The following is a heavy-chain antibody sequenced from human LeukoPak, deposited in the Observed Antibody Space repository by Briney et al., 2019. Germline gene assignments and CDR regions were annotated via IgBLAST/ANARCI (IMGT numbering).Heavy chain of an antibody. CDR2: IYYSGST. CDR3: ARDMTTVTYAFDI. V-gene: IGHV4-31*03. D-gene: IGHD4-11*01. J-gene: IGHJ3*02. Sequence: KTSETLSPTCTVSGGSISSGGYYWSWIRQHPGKGLEWIGYIYYSGSTYYNPSLKSRVTISVDTSKNQFSLKLSSVTAADTAVYYCARDMTTVTYAFDIWGQGTMVTVSS. CDR1: GGSISSGGYY.